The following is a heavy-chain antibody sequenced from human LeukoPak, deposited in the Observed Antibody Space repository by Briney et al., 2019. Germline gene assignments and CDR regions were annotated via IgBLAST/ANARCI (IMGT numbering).Heavy chain of an antibody. D-gene: IGHD5-18*01. V-gene: IGHV4-31*03. CDR2: IYYSGST. CDR3: ASRGYSYGSFDY. Sequence: SETLSLTCTVSGGSISSGGYYWSWTRQHPGKGLEWIGYIYYSGSTYYNPSLKSRVTISVDTSKNQFSLKLSSVTAADTAVYYCASRGYSYGSFDYWGQGTLVTVSS. CDR1: GGSISSGGYY. J-gene: IGHJ4*02.